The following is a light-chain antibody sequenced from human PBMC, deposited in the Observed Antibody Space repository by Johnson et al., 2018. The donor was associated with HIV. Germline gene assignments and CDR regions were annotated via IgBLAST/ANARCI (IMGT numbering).Light chain of an antibody. Sequence: QSVLTQPPSVSAAPGQKVTISCSGSSSNIGNNYISWYQQLPGTAPKLLIYDNNKRPSGIPDRFSGSKSGTSATLGITGLQTGDEADYYCGTWDSSLSALYFFGTGTKVTLL. CDR1: SSNIGNNY. CDR3: GTWDSSLSALYF. V-gene: IGLV1-51*01. CDR2: DNN. J-gene: IGLJ1*01.